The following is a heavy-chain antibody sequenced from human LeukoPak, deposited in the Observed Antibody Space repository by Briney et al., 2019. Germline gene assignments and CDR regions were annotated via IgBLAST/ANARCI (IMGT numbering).Heavy chain of an antibody. V-gene: IGHV4-34*01. Sequence: SETLSLTCTVYGGSFSGYYWGWIRQPPGKGLEWIGKINQSGITNYNPSLKSRVTISVDTSKRQFSLKLNSVTAADTAVYYCARGYQYQLLYYFDYWGQGALVTVSS. CDR2: INQSGIT. CDR1: GGSFSGYY. CDR3: ARGYQYQLLYYFDY. D-gene: IGHD2-2*01. J-gene: IGHJ4*02.